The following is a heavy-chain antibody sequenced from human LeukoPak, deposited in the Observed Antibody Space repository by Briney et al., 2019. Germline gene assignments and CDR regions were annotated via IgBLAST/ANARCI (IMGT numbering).Heavy chain of an antibody. CDR3: AKDRGEYCSGGSCYPNFDY. CDR2: ISYDGSNK. J-gene: IGHJ4*02. D-gene: IGHD2-15*01. CDR1: GFTFSSYG. Sequence: PGGSLRLSCAASGFTFSSYGMHWVRQGPGKGLEWVAVISYDGSNKYYADSVKGRFTISRDNSKNTLYLQMNSLRAEDTAVYYCAKDRGEYCSGGSCYPNFDYWGQGTLVTVSS. V-gene: IGHV3-30*18.